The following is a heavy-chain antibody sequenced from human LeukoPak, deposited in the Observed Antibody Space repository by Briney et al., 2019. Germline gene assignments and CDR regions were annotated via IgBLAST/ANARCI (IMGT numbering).Heavy chain of an antibody. CDR3: ARGYCSGGSCGAENAFDI. V-gene: IGHV4-34*01. CDR2: INHSGST. D-gene: IGHD2-15*01. CDR1: GGSFSGYY. J-gene: IGHJ3*02. Sequence: SETLSLTCAVYGGSFSGYYWSWIRQPPGKGLEWIGEINHSGSTNYNPSLKSRVTISVDTSKNQFSLKLSSVTAADTAVYYCARGYCSGGSCGAENAFDIWGQGTMVTVSS.